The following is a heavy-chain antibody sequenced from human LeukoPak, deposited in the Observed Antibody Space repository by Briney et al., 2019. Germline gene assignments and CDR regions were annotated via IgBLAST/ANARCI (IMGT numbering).Heavy chain of an antibody. CDR2: INPSGGST. CDR1: GYTFTSYY. Sequence: ASVKVSCKASGYTFTSYYMHWVRQAPGQGLEWMGIINPSGGSTSYAQKFQGRVTMTRDTSTSTVYMELSSLRSEDTAVYYCARVRITMVRGDYFDYWGQGTLVTVSS. J-gene: IGHJ4*02. V-gene: IGHV1-46*01. CDR3: ARVRITMVRGDYFDY. D-gene: IGHD3-10*01.